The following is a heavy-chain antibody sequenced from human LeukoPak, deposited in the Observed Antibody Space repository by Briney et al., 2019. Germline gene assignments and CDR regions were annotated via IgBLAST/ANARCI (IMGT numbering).Heavy chain of an antibody. D-gene: IGHD2-21*01. CDR1: GGSISSYY. J-gene: IGHJ5*02. CDR2: IYTSGST. CDR3: ARHLLFRWFDP. Sequence: PSETLSLTCTVSGGSISSYYWSCIRQPPGKGLEWIGYIYTSGSTNYNPSLKSRVTISVDTSKNQFSLKLSSVTAADTAVYYCARHLLFRWFDPWGQGTLVTVSS. V-gene: IGHV4-4*09.